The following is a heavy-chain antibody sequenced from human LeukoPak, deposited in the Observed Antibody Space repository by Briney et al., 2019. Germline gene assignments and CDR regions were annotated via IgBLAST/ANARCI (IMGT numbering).Heavy chain of an antibody. CDR3: ARTFYYDIRGDNWFDP. D-gene: IGHD3-22*01. V-gene: IGHV1-8*01. CDR1: GYTFTNYD. J-gene: IGHJ5*02. Sequence: ASVKVPCKASGYTFTNYDINWVRQATGQGLEWMGWMNPNSGHTGYAQKFQGRVTMTRNTSITTAYMELGSLTSEDTAVYYCARTFYYDIRGDNWFDPWGQGTLVTVSP. CDR2: MNPNSGHT.